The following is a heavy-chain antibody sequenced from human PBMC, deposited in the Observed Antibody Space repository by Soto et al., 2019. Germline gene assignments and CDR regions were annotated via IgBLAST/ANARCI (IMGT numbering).Heavy chain of an antibody. Sequence: GGSLRLSCAASGFTFSSYSMNWVRQAPGKGLEWVSSISSSSNYIYYADSVKGRFTISRDNAKNSLYLQMNSLRAEDTAVYYCAREGDSAGLDYWGQGTLVTVSS. CDR2: ISSSSNYI. J-gene: IGHJ4*02. CDR3: AREGDSAGLDY. CDR1: GFTFSSYS. V-gene: IGHV3-21*01. D-gene: IGHD3-16*01.